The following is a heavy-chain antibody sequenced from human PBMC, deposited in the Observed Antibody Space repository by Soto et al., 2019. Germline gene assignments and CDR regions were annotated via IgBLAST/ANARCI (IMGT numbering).Heavy chain of an antibody. CDR1: GYTFTSYG. J-gene: IGHJ4*02. V-gene: IGHV1-18*01. CDR2: ISAYNGNT. D-gene: IGHD1-26*01. Sequence: ASVKVSCKASGYTFTSYGISWVRQAPGQGLEWMGWISAYNGNTNYAQKLQGRVTMTTDTSTSTAYMELRSLRSDDTAVYYCARAYWYSGSYGPVDYWGQGTLVTVSS. CDR3: ARAYWYSGSYGPVDY.